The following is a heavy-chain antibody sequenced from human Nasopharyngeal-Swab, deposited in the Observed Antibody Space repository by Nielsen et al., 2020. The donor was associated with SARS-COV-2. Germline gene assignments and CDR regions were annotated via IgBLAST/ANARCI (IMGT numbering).Heavy chain of an antibody. D-gene: IGHD3-22*01. Sequence: GESLKISCEVSGFSVSYNYMSWVRQAPGKGLEWVAVIYSRGETHYTDSVRGRFTISRDNSKNTLYLQMNSLRAEDTAVYYCAKDSSLYYYDSSGFDYWGQGTLVTVSS. CDR3: AKDSSLYYYDSSGFDY. CDR2: IYSRGET. J-gene: IGHJ4*02. V-gene: IGHV3-66*03. CDR1: GFSVSYNY.